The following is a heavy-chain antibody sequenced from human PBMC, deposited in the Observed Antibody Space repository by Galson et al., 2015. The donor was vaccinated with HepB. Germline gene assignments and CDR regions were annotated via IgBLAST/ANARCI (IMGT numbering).Heavy chain of an antibody. Sequence: SVKVSCKASGGTFSSYAISWVRQAPGQGLEWMGRIIPIFGTANYAQKFQGRVTITADESTSTAYMELSSLRSEDTAVYYCAREFRWELLLRAFDIWGQGTMVTVSS. CDR1: GGTFSSYA. J-gene: IGHJ3*02. CDR2: IIPIFGTA. V-gene: IGHV1-69*13. D-gene: IGHD1-26*01. CDR3: AREFRWELLLRAFDI.